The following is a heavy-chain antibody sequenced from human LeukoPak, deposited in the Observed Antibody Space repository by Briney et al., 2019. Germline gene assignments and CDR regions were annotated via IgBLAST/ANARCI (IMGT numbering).Heavy chain of an antibody. Sequence: GGSLRLSCVASGLIFDDYDMNWVRQAPGKGLEWVSLISADGGSTFSADSVKGRFSISRDNSKNSLYLQMNSLRSEDTAMYYFSKDSGKFDYWGQGTLVAVSS. CDR2: ISADGGST. J-gene: IGHJ4*02. CDR1: GLIFDDYD. V-gene: IGHV3-43*02. CDR3: SKDSGKFDY.